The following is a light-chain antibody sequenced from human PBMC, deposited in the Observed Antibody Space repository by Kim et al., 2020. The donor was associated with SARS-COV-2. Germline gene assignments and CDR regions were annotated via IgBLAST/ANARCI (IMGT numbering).Light chain of an antibody. CDR3: SSYTTTSVVI. Sequence: QSALTQPASVSGSPGQSITISCTGTSNDIGNFHYVSWYQQHPGVAPKLIIYDVTKRPSGISDRFSGSKSGNTASLTISGLQTDDEADYYCSSYTTTSVVIFGGGTQLTVL. CDR2: DVT. CDR1: SNDIGNFHY. J-gene: IGLJ2*01. V-gene: IGLV2-14*03.